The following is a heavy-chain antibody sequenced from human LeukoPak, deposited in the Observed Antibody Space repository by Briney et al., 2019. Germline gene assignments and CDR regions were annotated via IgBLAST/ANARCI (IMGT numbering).Heavy chain of an antibody. CDR2: IFPVFGTP. J-gene: IGHJ3*02. CDR1: GGTCNNFA. CDR3: ARGPHTSSWYKHAFDI. D-gene: IGHD6-13*01. V-gene: IGHV1-69*13. Sequence: ASVKVSCKASGGTCNNFAICWVRQAPGQGLEWMGGIFPVFGTPTYAQKFQGRVAIAADESTRTAHMELSSLRSDDTAVYYCARGPHTSSWYKHAFDIWAQGTMVTVSS.